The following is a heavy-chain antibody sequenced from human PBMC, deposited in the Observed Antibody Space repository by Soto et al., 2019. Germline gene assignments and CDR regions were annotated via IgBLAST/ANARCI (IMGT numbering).Heavy chain of an antibody. Sequence: ASVKVSCKVSGYTLTELSMHWVRQAPGKGLEWMGWFSAEDGNTNYAQKLQGRVTMTTDTSTSTAYMELRSLRSDDTAVYYCARDSAWAAAGTLDYWGQGTLVTVSS. CDR2: FSAEDGNT. CDR1: GYTLTELS. V-gene: IGHV1-24*01. CDR3: ARDSAWAAAGTLDY. D-gene: IGHD6-13*01. J-gene: IGHJ4*02.